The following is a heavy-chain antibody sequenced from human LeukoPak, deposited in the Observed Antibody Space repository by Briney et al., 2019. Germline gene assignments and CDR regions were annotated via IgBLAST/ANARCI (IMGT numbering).Heavy chain of an antibody. CDR2: ISTYNGNT. CDR1: GYTFINYG. CDR3: AREWELGFDGFDI. Sequence: ASVKVSCKASGYTFINYGISWVRQAPGQGLEWMGGISTYNGNTNYAQNLQGRVTMTTDTSTSTAYMELRSLRSDDTAVYYCAREWELGFDGFDIWGQGTMVTVSS. J-gene: IGHJ3*02. V-gene: IGHV1-18*01. D-gene: IGHD3-16*01.